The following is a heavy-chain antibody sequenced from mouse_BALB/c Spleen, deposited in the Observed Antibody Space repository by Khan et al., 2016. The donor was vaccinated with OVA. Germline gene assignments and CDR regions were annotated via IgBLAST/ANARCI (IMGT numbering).Heavy chain of an antibody. CDR1: GFTFSTYG. D-gene: IGHD1-1*01. CDR2: VSTGGSYT. V-gene: IGHV5-6*01. Sequence: EVELVESGGDLVKPGGSLKLSCAASGFTFSTYGMSWVRQAPDKRLVWVATVSTGGSYTYYPDSVKGRFTISRDHAKNTLYLQMSGLRSEDTAMFYCTRLAYYYDSEGFAYWGQGTLVTVSA. CDR3: TRLAYYYDSEGFAY. J-gene: IGHJ3*01.